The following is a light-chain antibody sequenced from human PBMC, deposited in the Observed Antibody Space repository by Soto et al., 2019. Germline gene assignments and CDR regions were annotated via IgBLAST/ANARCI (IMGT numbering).Light chain of an antibody. CDR1: QDISSY. CDR2: SAS. CDR3: QHLNSWPPIT. V-gene: IGKV1-9*01. Sequence: DIPLTQSPSFVSASVGDRVTITCRASQDISSYLAWYQQKPGKAPKVLIHSASVLESGVPSRFSGSGSGTHFTLTINNLQPADFATYYCQHLNSWPPITFGQGTRLDIK. J-gene: IGKJ5*01.